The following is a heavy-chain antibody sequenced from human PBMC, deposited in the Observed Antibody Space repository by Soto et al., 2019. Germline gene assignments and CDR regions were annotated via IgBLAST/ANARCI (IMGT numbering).Heavy chain of an antibody. D-gene: IGHD2-21*02. CDR3: ARDEYGGDSGYAMDV. CDR1: GYTFTMYG. Sequence: QVQLVQSGAEVKKPGASVKVSCKASGYTFTMYGFSWVRQAPGQGLEWMGWINPDNGATNYAQKFQGRVAMITDTSTSTGYMELRSLRSDDTAVYYCARDEYGGDSGYAMDVWGQGTTVTVSS. V-gene: IGHV1-18*01. J-gene: IGHJ6*02. CDR2: INPDNGAT.